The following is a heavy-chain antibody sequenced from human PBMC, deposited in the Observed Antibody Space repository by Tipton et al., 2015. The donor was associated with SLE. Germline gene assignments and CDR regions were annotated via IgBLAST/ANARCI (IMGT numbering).Heavy chain of an antibody. V-gene: IGHV1-69*04. J-gene: IGHJ3*02. D-gene: IGHD3-16*01. CDR2: IIPILGIA. Sequence: SCAASGFTFSSYTISWVRQAPGQGLEWMGRIIPILGIANYAQKFQGRVTITADKSTSTAYMELSSLRSEDTAVYYCARDGGEDAFDIWGQGTMVTVSS. CDR1: GFTFSSYT. CDR3: ARDGGEDAFDI.